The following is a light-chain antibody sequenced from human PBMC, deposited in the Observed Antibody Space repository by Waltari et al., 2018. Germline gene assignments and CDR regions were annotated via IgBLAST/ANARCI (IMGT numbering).Light chain of an antibody. CDR2: DTS. CDR3: QQRRDWPLT. CDR1: QSVTNY. V-gene: IGKV3-11*01. Sequence: DIVLTQSPAILSLSPGERASLSCRASQSVTNYLAWYHQHPGQAPRLLIYDTSNRATGIPARFSGSGFGTDFTLTISSLEPEDFAIYYCQQRRDWPLTFGGGTKVEIK. J-gene: IGKJ4*01.